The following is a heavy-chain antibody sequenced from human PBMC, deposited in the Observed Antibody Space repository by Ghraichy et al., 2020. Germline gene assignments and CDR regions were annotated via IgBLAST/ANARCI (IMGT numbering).Heavy chain of an antibody. V-gene: IGHV4-4*07. D-gene: IGHD5-18*01. Sequence: SETLSHTCTVSGGSISSYYWSWIRQPAGKGLEWIGRIYTSGSTNYNPSLKSRVTMSVDTSKNQFSLKLSSVTAADTAVYYCARDMLRVTAMANYYYYYGMDVWGQGTTVTVSS. J-gene: IGHJ6*02. CDR3: ARDMLRVTAMANYYYYYGMDV. CDR2: IYTSGST. CDR1: GGSISSYY.